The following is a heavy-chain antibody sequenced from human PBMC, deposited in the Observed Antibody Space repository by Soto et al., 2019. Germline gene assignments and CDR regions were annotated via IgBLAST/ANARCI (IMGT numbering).Heavy chain of an antibody. Sequence: QVQLVESGGGVVQPGRSLRLSCAASGFTFSSYGMHWVRQAPGKGLEWAAVISYDGSNKYYADSVKGRFTISRDNSKNTLYLQMNSLRAEDTAVYYCAKDLEGGYDSGLDAFDIWGQGTMVTVSS. J-gene: IGHJ3*02. CDR1: GFTFSSYG. D-gene: IGHD5-12*01. CDR3: AKDLEGGYDSGLDAFDI. V-gene: IGHV3-30*18. CDR2: ISYDGSNK.